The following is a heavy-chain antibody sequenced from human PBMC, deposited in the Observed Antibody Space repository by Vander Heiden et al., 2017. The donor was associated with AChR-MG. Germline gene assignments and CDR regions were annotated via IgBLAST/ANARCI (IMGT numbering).Heavy chain of an antibody. CDR3: ARELSGGGGAFDI. D-gene: IGHD2-15*01. CDR1: GFTFSSYA. Sequence: QVQLVESGGGVVQPGRSLRLSCPASGFTFSSYAMHWVRQAPGKGLEWVAVISYDGSNKYYADSVKGRFTISRDNSKNTLYLQMNSLRAEDTAVYYCARELSGGGGAFDIWGQGTMVTVSS. CDR2: ISYDGSNK. J-gene: IGHJ3*02. V-gene: IGHV3-30-3*01.